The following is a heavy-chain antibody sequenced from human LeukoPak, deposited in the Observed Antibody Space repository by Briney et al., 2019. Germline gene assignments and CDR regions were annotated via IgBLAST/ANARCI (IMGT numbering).Heavy chain of an antibody. CDR1: GYSFTSYW. D-gene: IGHD6-13*01. V-gene: IGHV5-10-1*01. J-gene: IGHJ4*02. Sequence: GESLKFSCKGSGYSFTSYWISWVRQMPGKGLEWMGRIDPSDSYTNYSPSFQGHVTISADKSISTAYLQWSSLKASDTAMYYCASARAAAGTLLDYWGQGTLVTVSS. CDR2: IDPSDSYT. CDR3: ASARAAAGTLLDY.